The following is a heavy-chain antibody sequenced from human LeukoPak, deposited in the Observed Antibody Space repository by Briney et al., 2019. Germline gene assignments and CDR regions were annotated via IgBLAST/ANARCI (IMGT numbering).Heavy chain of an antibody. V-gene: IGHV3-21*01. Sequence: GGSLRLSCAASGSTFSSYSMNWVRQAPGKGLEWVSSISSSSSYIYYADSVKGRFTISRDNAKNSLYLQMNSLRAEDTAVYYCARDQEFGVVTFIDYWGQGTLVTVS. CDR1: GSTFSSYS. D-gene: IGHD3-3*01. J-gene: IGHJ4*02. CDR2: ISSSSSYI. CDR3: ARDQEFGVVTFIDY.